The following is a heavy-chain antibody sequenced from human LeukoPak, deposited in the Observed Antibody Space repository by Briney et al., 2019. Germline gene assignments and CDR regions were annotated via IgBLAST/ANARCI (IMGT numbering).Heavy chain of an antibody. J-gene: IGHJ4*02. CDR1: GGSVNSGSYY. Sequence: SETLSLTCTVSGGSVNSGSYYWCWIRQAPGEGLEWIGNIYYGGSAYYTPSLESRVTMSVDTSKNQFSLKLSSVTAADTAVYYCARKPIVDSAWYYFDYWGQGTPVTVSS. CDR2: IYYGGSA. V-gene: IGHV4-39*07. D-gene: IGHD3-22*01. CDR3: ARKPIVDSAWYYFDY.